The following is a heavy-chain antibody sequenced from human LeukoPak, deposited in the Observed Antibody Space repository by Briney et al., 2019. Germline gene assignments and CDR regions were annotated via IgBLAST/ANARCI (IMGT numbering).Heavy chain of an antibody. J-gene: IGHJ4*02. D-gene: IGHD6-6*01. CDR2: ISYDGSNK. CDR1: GFTFSSYG. Sequence: PGGSLRLSCAASGFTFSSYGMHWVRQAPGKGLEWVAVISYDGSNKYYADSVKGRFTISRDNSKNTLYLQMSSLRAEDTAVYYCAKDASFIAARGSEGFDYWGQGTLVTVSS. CDR3: AKDASFIAARGSEGFDY. V-gene: IGHV3-30*18.